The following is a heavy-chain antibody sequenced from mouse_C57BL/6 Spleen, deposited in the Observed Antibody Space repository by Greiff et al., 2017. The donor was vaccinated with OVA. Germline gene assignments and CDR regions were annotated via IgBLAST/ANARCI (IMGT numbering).Heavy chain of an antibody. CDR2: ISSGGSYT. V-gene: IGHV5-6*01. CDR1: GFTFSSYG. CDR3: ARHGPSNWDFDY. Sequence: EVKLVESGGDLVKPGGSLKLSCAASGFTFSSYGMSWVRQTPDKRLEWVATISSGGSYTYYPDSVNGRFTISRDNAKNTLYLQMSSLKSEDTAMYYCARHGPSNWDFDYWGQGTTLTVSS. J-gene: IGHJ2*01. D-gene: IGHD4-1*01.